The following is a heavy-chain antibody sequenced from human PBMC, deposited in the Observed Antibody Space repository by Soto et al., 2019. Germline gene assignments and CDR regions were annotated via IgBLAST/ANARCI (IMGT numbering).Heavy chain of an antibody. CDR1: GGSFSGYY. V-gene: IGHV4-34*01. D-gene: IGHD2-2*01. CDR3: ARDGFCTSTTCRVCNWFDP. Sequence: QVQLQQWGAGLLKPSETLSLTCVVYGGSFSGYYWSWIRQSPGKGLEWIGGINHRGSTNYNPSLESRVTISVDTSKNQFSLKLPSVTAADTAMYYCARDGFCTSTTCRVCNWFDPWGQGTLVTVSS. J-gene: IGHJ5*02. CDR2: INHRGST.